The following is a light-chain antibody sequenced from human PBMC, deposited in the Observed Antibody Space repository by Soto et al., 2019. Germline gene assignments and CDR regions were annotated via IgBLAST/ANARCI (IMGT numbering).Light chain of an antibody. CDR3: QKANSFPLT. CDR1: QSISSY. CDR2: AAS. V-gene: IGKV1-39*01. Sequence: DIQMTKSPSSLSASIGDIVTITCRASQSISSYLNWYQQKPGKAPKLLIYAASSLQSGVPSRFSGSGSGTDFTLTISSLQPEDFATYYCQKANSFPLTGGGGTTGAIK. J-gene: IGKJ4*01.